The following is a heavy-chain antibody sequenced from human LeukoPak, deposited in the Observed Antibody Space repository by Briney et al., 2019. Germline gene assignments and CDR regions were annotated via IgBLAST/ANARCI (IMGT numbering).Heavy chain of an antibody. V-gene: IGHV3-48*04. CDR3: ARDPRGYYYMDV. CDR1: GFTFSSYG. CDR2: ISSSGSTI. J-gene: IGHJ6*03. Sequence: GGSLRLSCAASGFTFSSYGMSWIRQAPGKGLEWVSYISSSGSTIYYADSVKGRFTISRDNAKNSLYLQMNSLRAEDTAVYYCARDPRGYYYMDVWGKGTTVTVSS.